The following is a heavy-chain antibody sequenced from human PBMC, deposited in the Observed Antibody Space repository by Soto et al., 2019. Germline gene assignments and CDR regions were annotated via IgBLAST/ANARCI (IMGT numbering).Heavy chain of an antibody. V-gene: IGHV4-30-4*01. CDR1: GGSISSGDYY. CDR3: AIYGGNSVYFAY. CDR2: IYYSGST. Sequence: QVQLQESGPGLVKPSQTLSLTCTVSGGSISSGDYYWSWIRQPPGKGLEWIGYIYYSGSTYYNPSLKSLVTLSVDTSKNQFSLRLSSVPAASTAVYSCAIYGGNSVYFAYWGQGTLVTVSS. J-gene: IGHJ4*02. D-gene: IGHD4-17*01.